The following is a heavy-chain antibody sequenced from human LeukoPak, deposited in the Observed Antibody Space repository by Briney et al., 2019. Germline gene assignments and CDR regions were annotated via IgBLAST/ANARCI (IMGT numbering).Heavy chain of an antibody. J-gene: IGHJ4*02. Sequence: PGGSLRLSCAASGFTFGNCGMHWVRQAPGKGLEWVAFITYDGSSEYYVDSVRGRLTISRDNSKNTLYLQMNSLRAEDTAVYYCAKDPAYSSSWYGYFDYWGQGTLVTVSS. V-gene: IGHV3-30*02. CDR2: ITYDGSSE. CDR3: AKDPAYSSSWYGYFDY. CDR1: GFTFGNCG. D-gene: IGHD6-13*01.